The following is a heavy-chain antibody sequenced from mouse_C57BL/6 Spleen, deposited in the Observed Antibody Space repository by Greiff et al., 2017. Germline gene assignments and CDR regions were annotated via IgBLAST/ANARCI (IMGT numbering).Heavy chain of an antibody. CDR1: GYSFTDYN. D-gene: IGHD2-1*01. CDR3: ARVGFYYGNPHWYFDV. J-gene: IGHJ1*03. Sequence: EVKVVESGPELVKPGASVKISCKASGYSFTDYNMNWVKQSNGKSLEWIGVINPNYGTTSYNQKFKGKATLTVDQSSSTAYMQLNSLTSEDSAVYYCARVGFYYGNPHWYFDVWGTGTTVTVSS. CDR2: INPNYGTT. V-gene: IGHV1-39*01.